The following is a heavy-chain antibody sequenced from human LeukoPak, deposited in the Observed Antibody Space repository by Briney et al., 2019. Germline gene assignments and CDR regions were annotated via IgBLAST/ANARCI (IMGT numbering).Heavy chain of an antibody. Sequence: GSLRLSCAASGFTFSSYGMHWVRQAPGKGLEWIGSIYYSGSTYYNPSLKSRVTISVDTSKNQFSLQLNSVTPEDTAVYYCARDSSSCNFDYWGQGTLVTVSS. D-gene: IGHD6-13*01. CDR2: IYYSGST. CDR1: GFTFSSYG. V-gene: IGHV4-39*07. CDR3: ARDSSSCNFDY. J-gene: IGHJ4*02.